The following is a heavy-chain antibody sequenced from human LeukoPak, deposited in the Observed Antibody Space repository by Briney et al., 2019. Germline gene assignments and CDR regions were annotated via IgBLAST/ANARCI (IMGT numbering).Heavy chain of an antibody. CDR1: GGSFSGCY. J-gene: IGHJ6*02. D-gene: IGHD3-10*01. CDR3: ARGRGKGRYYYYGMDV. Sequence: SETLSLTCAVYGGSFSGCYWSWIRQPPGKGLEWIGEINHSGSTNYNPSLKSRVTISVDTSKNQFSLKLSSVAAADTAVYYCARGRGKGRYYYYGMDVWGQGTTVTVSS. V-gene: IGHV4-34*01. CDR2: INHSGST.